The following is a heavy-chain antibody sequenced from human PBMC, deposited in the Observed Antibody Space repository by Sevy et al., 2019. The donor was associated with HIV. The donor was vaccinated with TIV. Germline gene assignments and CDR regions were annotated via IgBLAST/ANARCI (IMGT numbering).Heavy chain of an antibody. Sequence: GGSLRLSCAASGFTFSSYGMHWVRQAPGKGLEWVAVLWYDGSNKYYADSVKGRFTISRDNSKNTPYLQMNSLRAEDTAVYYCARENAVLRPFDYWGQGTLVTVSS. D-gene: IGHD2-15*01. CDR2: LWYDGSNK. CDR3: ARENAVLRPFDY. V-gene: IGHV3-33*01. CDR1: GFTFSSYG. J-gene: IGHJ4*02.